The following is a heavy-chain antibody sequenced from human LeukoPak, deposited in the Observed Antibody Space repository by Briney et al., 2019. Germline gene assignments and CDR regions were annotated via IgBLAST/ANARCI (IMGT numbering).Heavy chain of an antibody. D-gene: IGHD3-10*01. CDR3: ARQQLLWFGELSYYYYYMDV. CDR1: GGSFSGYY. CDR2: INHSGST. Sequence: SETLPLTCAVYGGSFSGYYWSWIRQPPGKGLEWIGEINHSGSTNYNPSLKSRVTISVDTSKNQFSLKLSSVTAADTAVYYCARQQLLWFGELSYYYYYMDVWGKGTTVTISS. J-gene: IGHJ6*03. V-gene: IGHV4-34*01.